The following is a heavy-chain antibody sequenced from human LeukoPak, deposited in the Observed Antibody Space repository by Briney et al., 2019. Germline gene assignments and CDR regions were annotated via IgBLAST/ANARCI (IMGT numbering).Heavy chain of an antibody. V-gene: IGHV3-53*01. D-gene: IGHD3-22*01. J-gene: IGHJ4*02. CDR2: IYSGGST. Sequence: PGGSLRLSCAASGFTVSSNYMNWVRQAPGKWLEWVSVIYSGGSTYYADSVKGRFTISRDNSMNTLYLQMNSLRAEDTAVYYCAREDSSGYRSFDHWGQGTLVTVSS. CDR3: AREDSSGYRSFDH. CDR1: GFTVSSNY.